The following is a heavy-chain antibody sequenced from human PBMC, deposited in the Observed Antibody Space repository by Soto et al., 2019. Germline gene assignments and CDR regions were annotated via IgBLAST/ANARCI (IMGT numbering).Heavy chain of an antibody. J-gene: IGHJ4*02. CDR3: VRTSLVVAAATREDY. Sequence: EVQLVESGGGLVQPGGSLRLSCAASGFTFSSYWMHWVRQAPGNGLSWVSGINSNGSSTSYADSVKGRFTISRDNAKNTLYLQMNSLGAEDTAVYYCVRTSLVVAAATREDYCGQGTLVTVSS. CDR1: GFTFSSYW. CDR2: INSNGSST. V-gene: IGHV3-74*01. D-gene: IGHD2-15*01.